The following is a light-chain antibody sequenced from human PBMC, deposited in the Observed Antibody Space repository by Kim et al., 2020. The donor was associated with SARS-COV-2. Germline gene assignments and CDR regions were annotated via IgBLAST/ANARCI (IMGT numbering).Light chain of an antibody. CDR2: GAS. CDR3: QHFGRSVWT. Sequence: EIVLTQSPGTLSLSPGERATLSCRASQSVSSSYLAWYQQKPGQAPRLLIYGASRRATGIPDRFSGSGSGTDFTLTISRLEPDDFAVYYCQHFGRSVWTFGQGTKVDIK. CDR1: QSVSSSY. V-gene: IGKV3-20*01. J-gene: IGKJ1*01.